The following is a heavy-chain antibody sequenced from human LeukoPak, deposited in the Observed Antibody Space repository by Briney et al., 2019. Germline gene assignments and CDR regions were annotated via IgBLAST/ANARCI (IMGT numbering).Heavy chain of an antibody. J-gene: IGHJ6*02. Sequence: SETLSLTCTVSGGSISSYYWSWIRQPPGKGLEWIGYIYYSGSTNYNPSLKSRVTISVDTSKNQFSLKLSSVTAADTAVYYRARDVPMGYYDSSGHRGYYYGMDVWGQGTTVTVSS. CDR3: ARDVPMGYYDSSGHRGYYYGMDV. D-gene: IGHD3-22*01. V-gene: IGHV4-59*01. CDR1: GGSISSYY. CDR2: IYYSGST.